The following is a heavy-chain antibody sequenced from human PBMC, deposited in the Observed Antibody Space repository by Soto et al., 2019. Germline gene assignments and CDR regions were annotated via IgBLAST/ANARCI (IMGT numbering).Heavy chain of an antibody. D-gene: IGHD5-18*01. CDR3: ARDWGVQLWQPYGMDV. V-gene: IGHV3-7*05. CDR1: GFTFSSYW. Sequence: GGSLRLSCAASGFTFSSYWMSGVCQAPGKGLEWVANIKQDGSEKYYVDSVKGRFTISRDNAKNSLYLQMNSLRAEDTAVYYCARDWGVQLWQPYGMDVWGQGTTVTVSS. J-gene: IGHJ6*02. CDR2: IKQDGSEK.